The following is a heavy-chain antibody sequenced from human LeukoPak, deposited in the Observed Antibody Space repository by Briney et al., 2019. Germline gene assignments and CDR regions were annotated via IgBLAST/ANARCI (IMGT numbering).Heavy chain of an antibody. D-gene: IGHD7-27*01. Sequence: GGSLRLSCAASGFTFSSYGMHWVRQAPGKGLEWVAVIWYDGSNKYYADSVKGRFTISRDNSKNTLYLQMNSLRAEDTAVNYCARALGGNGFDYWGQGTLVTVSS. J-gene: IGHJ4*02. CDR1: GFTFSSYG. CDR3: ARALGGNGFDY. CDR2: IWYDGSNK. V-gene: IGHV3-33*01.